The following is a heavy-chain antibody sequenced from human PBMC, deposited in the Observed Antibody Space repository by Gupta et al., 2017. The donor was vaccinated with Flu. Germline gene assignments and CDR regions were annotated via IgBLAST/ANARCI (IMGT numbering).Heavy chain of an antibody. D-gene: IGHD2-2*01. Sequence: QLQLQESGPGLMKPSETLSLTCTVSGGSIRSSSYFWGWIRQPPGKGLEWIGSVYYSGSTYYNPSLKSRVTISVDTSKNQFSLKLSSVTAADTALYYCASYCSSASCQRRAFDIWGQGTMVSVSS. J-gene: IGHJ3*02. CDR2: VYYSGST. CDR1: GGSIRSSSYF. CDR3: ASYCSSASCQRRAFDI. V-gene: IGHV4-39*01.